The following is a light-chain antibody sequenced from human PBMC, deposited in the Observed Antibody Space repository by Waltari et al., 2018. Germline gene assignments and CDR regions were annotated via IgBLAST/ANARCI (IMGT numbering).Light chain of an antibody. V-gene: IGKV1-39*01. CDR2: AAA. CDR1: QNIRTF. J-gene: IGKJ2*01. CDR3: HQSFSTPGEYT. Sequence: DIQMTQSPSSLSASIGDRVTITCRAVQNIRTFLNWYQQKPGKAPKLLISAAASLQSGVPSRFSGSGSGTEFTLTISSLQPEDFATYYCHQSFSTPGEYTFGPGTKVEIK.